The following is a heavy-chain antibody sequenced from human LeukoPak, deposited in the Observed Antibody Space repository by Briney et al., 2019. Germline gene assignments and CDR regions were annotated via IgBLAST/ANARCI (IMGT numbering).Heavy chain of an antibody. D-gene: IGHD1-1*01. Sequence: PGGSLRLSCAASGFTVSSNYMSWVRQAPGKGLEWVSVIYSGGSTHYADSVKGRFTISRDNSKNTLYLQMSSLRAEDTAVYYCARVPSWKGYMDVWGKGTTVTVSS. J-gene: IGHJ6*03. V-gene: IGHV3-53*01. CDR1: GFTVSSNY. CDR3: ARVPSWKGYMDV. CDR2: IYSGGST.